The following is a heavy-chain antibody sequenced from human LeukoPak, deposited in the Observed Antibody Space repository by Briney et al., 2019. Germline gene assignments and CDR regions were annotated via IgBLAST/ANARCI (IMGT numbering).Heavy chain of an antibody. CDR3: AREFMRVTAFDI. V-gene: IGHV1-2*02. D-gene: IGHD2-21*02. CDR1: GYTFSDNY. CDR2: INPHSGGT. Sequence: ASVKVSCKASGYTFSDNYIHWVRQAPGQGLEWMGWINPHSGGTNYGENVQGRVTLTSDTSISTAYMDLSSLISDDTAVYYCAREFMRVTAFDIWGQGTMVTVSS. J-gene: IGHJ3*02.